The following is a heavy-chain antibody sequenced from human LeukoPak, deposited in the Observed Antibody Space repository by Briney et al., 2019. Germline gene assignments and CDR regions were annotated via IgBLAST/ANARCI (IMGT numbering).Heavy chain of an antibody. CDR2: IYPGDSDT. J-gene: IGHJ4*02. CDR3: ARRAYCTNGVCYLDY. CDR1: GYSFTSYW. V-gene: IGHV5-51*01. Sequence: GESLKISCKGSGYSFTSYWIGWVRRMPGKGLEWMGIIYPGDSDTRYSPSFQGQVTISADKSISTAYLQWSSLKASDTAMYYCARRAYCTNGVCYLDYWGQGTLVTVSS. D-gene: IGHD2-8*01.